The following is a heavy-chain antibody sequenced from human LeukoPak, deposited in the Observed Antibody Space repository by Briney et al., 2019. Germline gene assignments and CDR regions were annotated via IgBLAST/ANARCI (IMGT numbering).Heavy chain of an antibody. V-gene: IGHV4-38-2*02. J-gene: IGHJ5*02. CDR2: VYYSGST. D-gene: IGHD1-26*01. CDR1: GHSITSGYY. CDR3: ARDGGAKGNWFDP. Sequence: PLETLSLICTVSGHSITSGYYWGWIRQPPGKGLEWIGSVYYSGSTYYKPVLKSRVTISVDTSQNQFSLKPSSVTAPDPGVYFCARDGGAKGNWFDPWGQGTLVTVSS.